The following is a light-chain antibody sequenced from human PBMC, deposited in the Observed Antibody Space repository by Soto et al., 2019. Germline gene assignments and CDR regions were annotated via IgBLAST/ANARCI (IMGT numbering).Light chain of an antibody. V-gene: IGKV1-39*01. CDR2: EAT. CDR3: QPSFVSPWT. Sequence: DIEMTQSPSSLSASVGDRVTISCRSSQNIHKYLNWYQQRPGKAPNLLVYEATSLETGGSLKFSGSGSGTEFTLTINSLQPEDFATYYCQPSFVSPWTFGQGTNIEI. J-gene: IGKJ1*01. CDR1: QNIHKY.